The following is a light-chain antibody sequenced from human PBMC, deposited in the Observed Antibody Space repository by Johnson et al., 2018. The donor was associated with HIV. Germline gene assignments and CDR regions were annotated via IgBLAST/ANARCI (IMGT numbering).Light chain of an antibody. V-gene: IGLV1-51*01. Sequence: HSVLTQPPSVSAAPGQKVTISCSGSSSNIGNNYVSWYQHLPGTAPKLLIYDNDKRPSGIPDRFFGSKSGTSATLDITGLQTGDEGDYYCGAWDSSLNAYVFGAGTKVTVL. CDR3: GAWDSSLNAYV. CDR2: DND. CDR1: SSNIGNNY. J-gene: IGLJ1*01.